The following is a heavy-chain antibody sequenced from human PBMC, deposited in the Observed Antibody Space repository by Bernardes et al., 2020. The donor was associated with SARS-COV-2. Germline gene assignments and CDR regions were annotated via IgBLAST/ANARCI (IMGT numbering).Heavy chain of an antibody. CDR2: INPNSGGT. Sequence: ASVKVSCKASGYTFTGYYMHWVRQAPGQGLEWMGWINPNSGGTNYAQKFQGRVTMTRDTSISTAYMELSSLRSDDTAVYYCASPRGYSSGPFDYWGQGTLVTVSS. J-gene: IGHJ4*02. D-gene: IGHD6-19*01. V-gene: IGHV1-2*02. CDR1: GYTFTGYY. CDR3: ASPRGYSSGPFDY.